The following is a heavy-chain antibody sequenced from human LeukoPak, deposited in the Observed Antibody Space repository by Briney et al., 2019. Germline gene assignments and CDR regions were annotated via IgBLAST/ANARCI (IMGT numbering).Heavy chain of an antibody. J-gene: IGHJ4*02. D-gene: IGHD4-23*01. CDR3: ARGGNSDY. CDR2: ISYDGSNE. Sequence: GGSLRLSCAASGFTFSTYGMHWVRQAPGKGLEWVAVISYDGSNEYYADSVKGRFTISRDNARNSLYLQMNSLRAEDTAVYYCARGGNSDYWGQGTLVTVSS. CDR1: GFTFSTYG. V-gene: IGHV3-30*03.